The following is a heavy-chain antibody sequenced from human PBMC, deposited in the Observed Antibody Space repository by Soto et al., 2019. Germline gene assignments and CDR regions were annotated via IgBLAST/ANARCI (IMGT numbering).Heavy chain of an antibody. CDR1: GLTFRTYL. CDR2: IWFDGRND. V-gene: IGHV3-30*02. CDR3: ARDSYYDTSGNLPPDF. J-gene: IGHJ4*02. Sequence: QVQLVESGGGVVQPGGSLSLSCVAYGLTFRTYLMHWVRQAPGKGLEWVALIWFDGRNDYYVEYVKGRFTAYRDNSKNTRYLQMNSLRAEDTAGYYCARDSYYDTSGNLPPDFWCQGTVVTVSS. D-gene: IGHD3-22*01.